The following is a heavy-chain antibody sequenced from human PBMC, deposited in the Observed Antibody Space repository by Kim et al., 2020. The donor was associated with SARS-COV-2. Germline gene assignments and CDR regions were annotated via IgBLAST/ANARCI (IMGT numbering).Heavy chain of an antibody. Sequence: GRLTISRDKSKNTLYLQMNSLRAEDTAVYYCARDASGWELPPARASAFDIWGQGTMVTVSS. D-gene: IGHD1-26*01. V-gene: IGHV3-30*01. J-gene: IGHJ3*02. CDR3: ARDASGWELPPARASAFDI.